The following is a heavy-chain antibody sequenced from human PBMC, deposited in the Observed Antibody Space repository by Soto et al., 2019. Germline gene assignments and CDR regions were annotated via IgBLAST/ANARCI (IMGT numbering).Heavy chain of an antibody. Sequence: GSLRLSCAASGFTFSNAWMSWVRQTPGKGLEWVGRIKSKTDAETTDYAAPVKGRFTISRDDSKNALYLQMNSLNTEDTAVYYCTTLYQGISNWGQGTLVTVSS. CDR3: TTLYQGISN. D-gene: IGHD1-20*01. CDR1: GFTFSNAW. CDR2: IKSKTDAETT. J-gene: IGHJ4*02. V-gene: IGHV3-15*01.